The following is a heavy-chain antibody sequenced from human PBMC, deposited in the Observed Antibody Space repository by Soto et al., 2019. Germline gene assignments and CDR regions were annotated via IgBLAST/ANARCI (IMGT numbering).Heavy chain of an antibody. CDR1: GGSISSGGYY. Sequence: SETLSLTCTVSGGSISSGGYYWSWIRQHPGKGLEWIGYIYYSGSTYYNPSLKSRVTISVDTSKNQFSLKLSSVTAADTAVYYCARDHRGWYDTDYWGQGTLVTVSS. V-gene: IGHV4-31*03. CDR3: ARDHRGWYDTDY. J-gene: IGHJ4*02. D-gene: IGHD6-19*01. CDR2: IYYSGST.